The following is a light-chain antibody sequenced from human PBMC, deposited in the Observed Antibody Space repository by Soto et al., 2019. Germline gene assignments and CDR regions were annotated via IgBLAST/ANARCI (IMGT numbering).Light chain of an antibody. CDR3: SSYSSSSTHVV. J-gene: IGLJ2*01. V-gene: IGLV1-44*01. Sequence: QSVLTQPPSASGTPGQRVTISCSGSSSNIGSNTVNWYQQLPGTAPKLLIYSNNQRPSGVPDRFSGSKSGRTASLTISGLQAEDEADYYCSSYSSSSTHVVFGGGTKVTVL. CDR1: SSNIGSNT. CDR2: SNN.